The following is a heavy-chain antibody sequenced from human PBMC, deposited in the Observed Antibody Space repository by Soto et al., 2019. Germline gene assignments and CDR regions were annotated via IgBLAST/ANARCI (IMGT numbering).Heavy chain of an antibody. CDR2: IDISSSTI. CDR1: RFTFSSYS. D-gene: IGHD3-3*01. J-gene: IGHJ6*02. CDR3: ARERIIDFGAYYYYGMDV. V-gene: IGHV3-48*02. Sequence: PGGSLRLSCAAARFTFSSYSMNWVRQAQGKGREWVPYIDISSSTIYYAPSVKARFTISRDNAKNSLYLQMNSLRDEDTAVYYCARERIIDFGAYYYYGMDVWGQGTTVTVSS.